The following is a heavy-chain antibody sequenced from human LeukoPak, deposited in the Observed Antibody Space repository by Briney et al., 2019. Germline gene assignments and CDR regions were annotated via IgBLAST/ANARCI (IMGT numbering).Heavy chain of an antibody. Sequence: PGGSLRLSCAASGFIFDDYAMHWVRHAPGKGLEWVSGITWNGGRIVYADSVKGRFIISRDNTMNSLYLQMNSLTTEDTAVYYCAKDGPYSSGWPNWLDPWGQGTLVTVSS. J-gene: IGHJ5*02. V-gene: IGHV3-9*01. D-gene: IGHD6-19*01. CDR1: GFIFDDYA. CDR2: ITWNGGRI. CDR3: AKDGPYSSGWPNWLDP.